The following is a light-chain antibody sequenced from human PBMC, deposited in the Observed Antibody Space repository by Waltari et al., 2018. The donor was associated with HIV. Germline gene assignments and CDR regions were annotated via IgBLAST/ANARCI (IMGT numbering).Light chain of an antibody. CDR1: RRAAGGDTS. Sequence: QSAPPPPPSASGSPGQSVPLSCTGNRRAAGGDTSVPCYEPPPGKAPKRMISEVSNRPSGLPDRFSGSKSGNPASLSVSVLQAEDESDYYCSSYSGSNNLVFCGGTKLTVL. J-gene: IGLJ3*02. V-gene: IGLV2-8*01. CDR2: EVS. CDR3: SSYSGSNNLV.